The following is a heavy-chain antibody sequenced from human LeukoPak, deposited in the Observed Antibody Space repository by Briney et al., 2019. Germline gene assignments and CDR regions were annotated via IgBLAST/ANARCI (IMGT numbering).Heavy chain of an antibody. D-gene: IGHD2-21*02. J-gene: IGHJ4*02. Sequence: GGSLRLSCSASGFTFSSYAMHWVRQAPGKGLEWVAVISYDGSNKYFADSVKGRFTVSRDNAKNSLYLQMNSLRAEDTAVYYCAREEGTDCGGDCYSGYWGQGTLVTVSS. CDR1: GFTFSSYA. CDR2: ISYDGSNK. CDR3: AREEGTDCGGDCYSGY. V-gene: IGHV3-30*03.